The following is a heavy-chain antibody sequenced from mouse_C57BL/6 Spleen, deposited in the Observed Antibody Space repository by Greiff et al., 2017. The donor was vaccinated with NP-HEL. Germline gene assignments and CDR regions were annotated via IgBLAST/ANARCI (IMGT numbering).Heavy chain of an antibody. V-gene: IGHV1-82*01. CDR3: ARSRATGTFFDY. CDR1: GYAFSSSW. CDR2: IYPGDGDT. J-gene: IGHJ2*01. D-gene: IGHD4-1*01. Sequence: QVQLQQSGPELVKPGASVKISCKASGYAFSSSWMNWVKQRPGKGLEWIGRIYPGDGDTNYNGKFKGKATLTADKSSSTAYMQLSSLTSEDSAVYFCARSRATGTFFDYWGQGTTLTVSS.